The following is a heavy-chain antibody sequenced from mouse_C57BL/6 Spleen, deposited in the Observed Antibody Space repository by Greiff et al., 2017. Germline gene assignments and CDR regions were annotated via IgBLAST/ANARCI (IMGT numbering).Heavy chain of an antibody. D-gene: IGHD1-1*01. V-gene: IGHV1-63*01. CDR3: ARRTTEEYYYAMDY. J-gene: IGHJ4*01. Sequence: QVQLQQSGAELVRPGTSVKMSCKASGYTFTNYWIGWAKQRPGHGLEWIGDIYPGGGYTNYNEKFKGKATLTADKSSSTAYMQFSSLTSEDSAIYYCARRTTEEYYYAMDYWGQGTSVTVSS. CDR1: GYTFTNYW. CDR2: IYPGGGYT.